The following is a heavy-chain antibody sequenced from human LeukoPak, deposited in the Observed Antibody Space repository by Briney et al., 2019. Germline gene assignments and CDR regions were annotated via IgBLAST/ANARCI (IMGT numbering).Heavy chain of an antibody. D-gene: IGHD3-22*01. Sequence: SETLSLTCTVSGGSISSYYWSWIRQPAGKGLEWIGRIDASGRTNYNPSLKSRVTMSVDTSKKQFSLKVNSVMAADTAVYYCARVAPALLDYYDSSGYYDYWGQGTLVTVSS. CDR1: GGSISSYY. V-gene: IGHV4-4*07. CDR2: IDASGRT. J-gene: IGHJ4*02. CDR3: ARVAPALLDYYDSSGYYDY.